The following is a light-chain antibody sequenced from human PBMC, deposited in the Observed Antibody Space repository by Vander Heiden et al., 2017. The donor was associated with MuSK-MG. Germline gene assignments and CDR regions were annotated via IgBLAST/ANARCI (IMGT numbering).Light chain of an antibody. Sequence: SSELTQPPSVSVSPGQTARITCSGNTLTNHQGYWYRQKPGQAPALVIYKDNERPSGIPERLSGSRSGTTVSLTITGVQAEDEADYYCQSADSTGSWVFGGGTKLTVL. V-gene: IGLV3-25*03. J-gene: IGLJ3*02. CDR3: QSADSTGSWV. CDR1: TLTNHQ. CDR2: KDN.